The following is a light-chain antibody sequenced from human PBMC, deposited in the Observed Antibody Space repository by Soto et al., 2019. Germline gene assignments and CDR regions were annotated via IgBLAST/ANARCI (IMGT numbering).Light chain of an antibody. Sequence: QSVLTQPPSVSAAPGQKVTISCSGGSSNIGNNYVSWYQQLPGTAPKLLIYDNNKRPSGIPDRFSGSKSGTSATLGITGLQTGDEADYYCGTWDSSLSAGVFGTGTKDTVL. CDR3: GTWDSSLSAGV. V-gene: IGLV1-51*01. CDR1: SSNIGNNY. J-gene: IGLJ1*01. CDR2: DNN.